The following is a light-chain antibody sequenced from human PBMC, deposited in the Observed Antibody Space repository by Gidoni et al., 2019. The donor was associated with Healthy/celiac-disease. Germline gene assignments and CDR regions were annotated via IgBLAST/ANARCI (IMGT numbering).Light chain of an antibody. CDR1: NIGSKS. CDR3: QVWDSSSDHHVV. CDR2: DDS. Sequence: GKTARITCGGNNIGSKSVHWYQQKPGQAPVLVVYDDSDRPSGIPERFSGSNSGNTATLTSSRVEAGDEADYYCQVWDSSSDHHVVFGGGTKLTVL. V-gene: IGLV3-21*03. J-gene: IGLJ2*01.